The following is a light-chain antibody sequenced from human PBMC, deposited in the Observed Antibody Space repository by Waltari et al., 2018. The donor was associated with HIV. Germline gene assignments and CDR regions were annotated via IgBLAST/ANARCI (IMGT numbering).Light chain of an antibody. V-gene: IGKV1D-13*01. Sequence: IQLTQSPSSLSASVGDRLTITCRASQDIRSALAWFQQKPGKSPQLLIYDAFDLPSGVPSRFSGSQSGTDFTLTLSSLQPEDFATYYCLQYTNYPLAFGPGTTVVIK. CDR1: QDIRSA. CDR3: LQYTNYPLA. CDR2: DAF. J-gene: IGKJ3*01.